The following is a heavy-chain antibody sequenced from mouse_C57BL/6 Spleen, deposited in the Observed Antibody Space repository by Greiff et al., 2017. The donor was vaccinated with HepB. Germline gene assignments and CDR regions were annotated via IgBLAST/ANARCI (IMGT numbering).Heavy chain of an antibody. D-gene: IGHD2-2*01. CDR1: GFTFSDYG. CDR2: ISSGSSTI. CDR3: AKIYYGYGYAMDY. J-gene: IGHJ4*01. V-gene: IGHV5-17*01. Sequence: EVQVVESGGGLVKPGGSLKLSCAASGFTFSDYGMHWVRQAPEKGLEWVAYISSGSSTIYYADTVKGRFTISRDNAKNTLFLQMTSLRSEDTAMYYCAKIYYGYGYAMDYWGQGTSVTVSS.